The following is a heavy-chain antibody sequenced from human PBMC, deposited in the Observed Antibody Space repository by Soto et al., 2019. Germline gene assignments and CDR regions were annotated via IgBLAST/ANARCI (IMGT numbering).Heavy chain of an antibody. Sequence: PSETLSRTGTVSGGSISSYYWSWIRQPPGKGLEWIGYIYYSGSTNYNPSLKSRVTISVDTSKNQFSLKLSSVTAADTAVYYCARRYSSAFDIWGQGTMVTVSS. CDR1: GGSISSYY. CDR2: IYYSGST. D-gene: IGHD6-13*01. CDR3: ARRYSSAFDI. V-gene: IGHV4-59*08. J-gene: IGHJ3*02.